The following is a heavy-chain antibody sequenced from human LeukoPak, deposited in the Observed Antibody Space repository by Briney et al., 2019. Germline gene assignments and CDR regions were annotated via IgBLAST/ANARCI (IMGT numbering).Heavy chain of an antibody. CDR2: IYHSGST. CDR3: AVWAVGATKAFDI. J-gene: IGHJ3*02. D-gene: IGHD1-26*01. V-gene: IGHV4-4*02. Sequence: GSLRLSCAASGFTFISYAMSWVRQAPGKGLEWIGEIYHSGSTNYNPSLKSRVTISVDKSKNQFSLKMSSVTAADTAVYYCAVWAVGATKAFDIWGQGTMVTVSS. CDR1: GFTFISYAM.